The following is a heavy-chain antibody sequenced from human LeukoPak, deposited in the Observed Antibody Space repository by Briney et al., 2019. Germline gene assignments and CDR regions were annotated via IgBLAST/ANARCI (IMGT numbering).Heavy chain of an antibody. Sequence: KASETLSLTCAVYGGSFSGYYWSWIRQPPGKGLDWIGEINHIGSTNYNPSLKSRVTISVDTSKNQFSLKLSSVTAADTAVYYCARGGRITMVRGVMTAYNWFDPWGQGTLVTVSS. D-gene: IGHD3-10*01. J-gene: IGHJ5*02. V-gene: IGHV4-34*01. CDR3: ARGGRITMVRGVMTAYNWFDP. CDR1: GGSFSGYY. CDR2: INHIGST.